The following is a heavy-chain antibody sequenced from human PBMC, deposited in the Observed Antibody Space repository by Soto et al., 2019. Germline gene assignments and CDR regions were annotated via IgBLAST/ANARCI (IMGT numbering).Heavy chain of an antibody. V-gene: IGHV2-5*01. CDR1: GFSVGTSGVG. CDR3: VPMTTVSTNAFDI. J-gene: IGHJ3*02. Sequence: QITLKESGPPLVKPTQTLSLTCTFSGFSVGTSGVGVGWIRQPPGKALEWLAFIYWHDDKRYSPSLKSRLTITKDIPKNQVVVTMTNMDPVDTATYYCVPMTTVSTNAFDIWGQGTMVTVSS. CDR2: IYWHDDK. D-gene: IGHD4-17*01.